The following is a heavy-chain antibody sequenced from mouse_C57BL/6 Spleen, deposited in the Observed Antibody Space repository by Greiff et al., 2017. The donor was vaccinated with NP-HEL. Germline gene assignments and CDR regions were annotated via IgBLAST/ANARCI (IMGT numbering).Heavy chain of an antibody. J-gene: IGHJ1*03. V-gene: IGHV1-64*01. CDR2: IHPNSGST. CDR1: GYTFTSYW. Sequence: QVQLQQPGAELVKPGASVKLSCKASGYTFTSYWMHWVKQRPGQGLEWIGMIHPNSGSTNYNEKFKSEATLTVDKSSSTAYMQLSSLTSEDSAVYYCARGEDYDYDEYWYFDVWGTGTTVTVSS. CDR3: ARGEDYDYDEYWYFDV. D-gene: IGHD2-4*01.